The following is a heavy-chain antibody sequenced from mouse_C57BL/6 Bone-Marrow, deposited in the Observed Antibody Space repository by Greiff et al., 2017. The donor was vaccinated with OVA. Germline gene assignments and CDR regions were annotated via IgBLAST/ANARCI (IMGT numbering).Heavy chain of an antibody. CDR3: VSQSCSSFDY. CDR1: GFSFNTYA. Sequence: EVQGVESGGGLVQPKGSLKLSCAASGFSFNTYAMNWVRQAPGKGLEWVARIRSKSNNYATYYADSVKDRFTISRDYSESMLYLQMYTFKAADTSMYSCVSQSCSSFDYWGQGTTLTVSS. J-gene: IGHJ2*01. CDR2: IRSKSNNYAT. V-gene: IGHV10-1*01. D-gene: IGHD1-1*01.